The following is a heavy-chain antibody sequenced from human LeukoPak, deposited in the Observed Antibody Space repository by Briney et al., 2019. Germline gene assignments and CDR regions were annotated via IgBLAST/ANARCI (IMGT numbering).Heavy chain of an antibody. Sequence: PGGSLRLSCEASGFTFSGHAMHWVRQAPGKGLEWLTVISTDGNDKHYADSVKGRFTVSRDNSKNTLFLQMNNLRTEDTAVYYCAKDKSVSADYYFDYWGQGTLVTVSS. J-gene: IGHJ4*02. CDR1: GFTFSGHA. CDR2: ISTDGNDK. V-gene: IGHV3-30*04. CDR3: AKDKSVSADYYFDY. D-gene: IGHD3-10*01.